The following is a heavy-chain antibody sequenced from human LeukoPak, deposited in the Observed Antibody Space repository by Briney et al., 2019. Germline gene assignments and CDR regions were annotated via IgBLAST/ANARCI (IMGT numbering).Heavy chain of an antibody. CDR3: AKALLSTRTAMDY. CDR1: GFTFSSYA. D-gene: IGHD5-18*01. CDR2: ISGSGGNT. J-gene: IGHJ4*02. Sequence: PGGSLRLSCAASGFTFSSYAMSWVRQAPGEGLEWVSVISGSGGNTYYADSVKGRLTISRDNSKNTLSLQMNSLRAEDTAVYYCAKALLSTRTAMDYWGQGTLVTVSS. V-gene: IGHV3-23*01.